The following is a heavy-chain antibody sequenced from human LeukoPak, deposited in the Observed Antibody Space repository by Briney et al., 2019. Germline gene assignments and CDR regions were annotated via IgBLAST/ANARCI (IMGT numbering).Heavy chain of an antibody. CDR1: GYTLSDLA. Sequence: ASVKVSCKVSGYTLSDLAMHWVRQAPGKGLEWMGGLHPEDGEAIYAQPLQGRVTMTEDTSTDTAYMELSSLRSDDTAVYYCATRNFGDYDAFDIWGQGTLVTVSS. CDR2: LHPEDGEA. J-gene: IGHJ3*02. V-gene: IGHV1-24*01. D-gene: IGHD4-17*01. CDR3: ATRNFGDYDAFDI.